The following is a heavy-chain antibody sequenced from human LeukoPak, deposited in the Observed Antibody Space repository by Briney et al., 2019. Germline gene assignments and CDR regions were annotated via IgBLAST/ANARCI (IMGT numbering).Heavy chain of an antibody. CDR3: ANPMSGSMAGVADWFAP. V-gene: IGHV3-23*01. D-gene: IGHD6-6*01. Sequence: PGGSLRLSCAASGFAFSNTGMTWVRQAPGRGLEWVSTIIGNSVTRSYAASVRGRFTISRDDSKNTLYLQLNSLRADDTAVYYWANPMSGSMAGVADWFAPSGEGRLVGVSS. J-gene: IGHJ5*01. CDR2: IIGNSVTR. CDR1: GFAFSNTG.